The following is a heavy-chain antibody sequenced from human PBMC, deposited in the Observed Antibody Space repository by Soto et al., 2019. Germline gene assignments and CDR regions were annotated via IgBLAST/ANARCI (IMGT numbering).Heavy chain of an antibody. V-gene: IGHV3-21*01. CDR3: ARDLGPLNWFDP. J-gene: IGHJ5*02. CDR1: GFTFSSYS. CDR2: ISSSSSYI. Sequence: PGGSLRLSCAASGFTFSSYSMNWVRQAPGKGLEWVSSISSSSSYIYYADSVKGRFAISRDNAKNSLYLQMNSLRAEDTAVYYCARDLGPLNWFDPWGQGTLVTV.